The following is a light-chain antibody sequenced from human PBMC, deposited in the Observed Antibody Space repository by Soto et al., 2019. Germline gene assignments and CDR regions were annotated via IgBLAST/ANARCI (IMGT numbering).Light chain of an antibody. CDR1: QSISSW. J-gene: IGKJ1*01. CDR3: QQYNSYTWT. Sequence: DIQMTQSPSTLSASVGDRVTITCRASQSISSWLAWYQQKPGKAPKLLIYDASSLESGVPSRFSGGGSGTEFTLTISSLQPEDFATYYCQQYNSYTWTFGQGTKVDIK. CDR2: DAS. V-gene: IGKV1-5*01.